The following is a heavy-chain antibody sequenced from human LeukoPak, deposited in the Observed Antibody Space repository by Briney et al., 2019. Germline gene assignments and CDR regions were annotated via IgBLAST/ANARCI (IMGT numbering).Heavy chain of an antibody. D-gene: IGHD3-22*01. V-gene: IGHV1-2*06. CDR3: AKDRGYYDSTDY. Sequence: ASVKVSCKASGYTFTGYYMHWVRQAPGQGLEWMGRINPNSGGTNYAQKFQGRVTMTRDTSISTAYMELSRLRSDDTAVYYCAKDRGYYDSTDYWGQGTLVTDSS. CDR1: GYTFTGYY. J-gene: IGHJ4*02. CDR2: INPNSGGT.